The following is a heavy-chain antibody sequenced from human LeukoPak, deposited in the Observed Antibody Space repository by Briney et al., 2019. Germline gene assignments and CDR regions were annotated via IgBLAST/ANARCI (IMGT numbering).Heavy chain of an antibody. Sequence: PSETLSLTCTVSGGSISSYYWSWIRQPPGKGLEWIGYIYYSGSTNYNPSLKSRVTISVDTSNNQFSLKLTSVTAADTAVYYCARGTVTLGYWGQGTLVTVSS. D-gene: IGHD4-17*01. J-gene: IGHJ4*02. CDR1: GGSISSYY. CDR3: ARGTVTLGY. V-gene: IGHV4-59*01. CDR2: IYYSGST.